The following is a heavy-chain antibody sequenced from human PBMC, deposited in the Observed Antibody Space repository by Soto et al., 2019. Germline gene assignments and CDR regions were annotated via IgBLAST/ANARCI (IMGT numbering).Heavy chain of an antibody. V-gene: IGHV3-7*01. Sequence: LRLSCEASGFTFSSYWMSWLRQAPEKGLEWVANVRQDGSQKFLVDSVKGRFTISRDNAKNSMYLQMNSLRAEDTAVYYCVRDGGSGWHFDSWGQGTLVTVSS. J-gene: IGHJ4*02. D-gene: IGHD6-19*01. CDR3: VRDGGSGWHFDS. CDR2: VRQDGSQK. CDR1: GFTFSSYW.